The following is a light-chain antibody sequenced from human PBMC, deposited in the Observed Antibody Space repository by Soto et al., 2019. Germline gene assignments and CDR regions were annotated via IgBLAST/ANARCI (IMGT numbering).Light chain of an antibody. J-gene: IGKJ1*01. CDR3: HQYNSYSSWT. CDR1: QSISSW. V-gene: IGKV1-5*01. CDR2: DAS. Sequence: IHRPQSTSALSASVGDRVTVTCRASQSISSWLAWYQQKPGKAPKLLIYDASSLESGVPSRFSGSGSGTEFTLTISSLQPDDFATYYCHQYNSYSSWTFGQGTKVDI.